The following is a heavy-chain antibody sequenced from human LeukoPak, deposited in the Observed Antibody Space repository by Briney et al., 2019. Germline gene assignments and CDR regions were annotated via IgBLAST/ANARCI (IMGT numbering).Heavy chain of an antibody. CDR2: INQDVSRI. D-gene: IGHD4-17*01. CDR1: GFIFSRYW. CDR3: ARLKDGVTKFDS. V-gene: IGHV3-7*01. J-gene: IGHJ4*02. Sequence: GGSLRLSCAGSGFIFSRYWMAWVRQAPGKGLEWVASINQDVSRIHYVDSVKGRFTISRDNAKSSLFLQMTSLRVEDTAVYYCARLKDGVTKFDSCSQGTLVTVSS.